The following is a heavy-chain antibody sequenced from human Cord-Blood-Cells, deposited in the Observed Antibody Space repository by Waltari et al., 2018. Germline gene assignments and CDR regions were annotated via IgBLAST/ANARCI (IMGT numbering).Heavy chain of an antibody. Sequence: QVQLQESGPGLVKPSETLSLTCTVSGGSISSYYWSWIRQPPGKGLERIGYIYYSGRTNYSPSLKRRVTISIDTSKNQYSLKLSSVSAADTAVYYCARAIAAAGAFDIWGQGTMVTVSS. CDR3: ARAIAAAGAFDI. CDR1: GGSISSYY. D-gene: IGHD6-13*01. CDR2: IYYSGRT. V-gene: IGHV4-59*01. J-gene: IGHJ3*02.